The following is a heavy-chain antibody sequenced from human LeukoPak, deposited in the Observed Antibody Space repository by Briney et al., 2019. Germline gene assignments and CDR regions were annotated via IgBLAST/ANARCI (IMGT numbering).Heavy chain of an antibody. CDR2: ISSGSGYI. Sequence: AGGSLRLSCAAPGFTFSTYSMNWVRQAPGKGLEWVSSISSGSGYIYYADSVKGRFTISRDNAKNSLYLQMNSLRVEDTAVYYCATDFNKGFDPWGQGTLVTVSS. J-gene: IGHJ5*02. CDR1: GFTFSTYS. D-gene: IGHD1/OR15-1a*01. V-gene: IGHV3-21*01. CDR3: ATDFNKGFDP.